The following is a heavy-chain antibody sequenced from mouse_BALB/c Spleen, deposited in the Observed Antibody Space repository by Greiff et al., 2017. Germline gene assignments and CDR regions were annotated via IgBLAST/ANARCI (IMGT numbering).Heavy chain of an antibody. D-gene: IGHD1-2*01. V-gene: IGHV5-6*01. CDR1: GFTFSSYG. Sequence: DVQLVESGGDLVKPGGSLKLSCAASGFTFSSYGMSWVRQTPDKRLEWVATISSGGSYTYYPDSVKGRFTISRDNAKNTLYLQMSSLKSEDTAMYYCARSLFITTVYFDYWGQGTTLTVSS. J-gene: IGHJ2*01. CDR2: ISSGGSYT. CDR3: ARSLFITTVYFDY.